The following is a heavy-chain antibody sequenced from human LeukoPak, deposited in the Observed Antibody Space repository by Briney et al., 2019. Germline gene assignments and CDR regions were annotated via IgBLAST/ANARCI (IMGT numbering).Heavy chain of an antibody. CDR1: GFTFTRYW. V-gene: IGHV3-7*01. CDR3: AALDSAVVTEPGY. D-gene: IGHD1-14*01. CDR2: VQQDCRDK. Sequence: GGSLSLSCAASGFTFTRYWMSWVRQAPRKGLEWVANVQQDCRDKYYVDSVKRRFTISRDNAKNSVYLQMTSLRAEDTAVYYCAALDSAVVTEPGYWGRGTLVTVSS. J-gene: IGHJ4*02.